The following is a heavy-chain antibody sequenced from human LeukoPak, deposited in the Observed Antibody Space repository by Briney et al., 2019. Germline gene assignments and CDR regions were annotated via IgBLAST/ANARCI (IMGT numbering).Heavy chain of an antibody. D-gene: IGHD3-10*01. CDR2: IYYSGST. V-gene: IGHV4-59*01. CDR1: GGSISSYY. J-gene: IGHJ4*02. CDR3: ARGGHYGSGSYGSY. Sequence: SETLSLTCTVSGGSISSYYWSWIRQPPGKGLEWIGYIYYSGSTNYYPSLKSRVTISVDTSKNQFSLKLSSVTAADTAVYYCARGGHYGSGSYGSYWGQGTLVTVSS.